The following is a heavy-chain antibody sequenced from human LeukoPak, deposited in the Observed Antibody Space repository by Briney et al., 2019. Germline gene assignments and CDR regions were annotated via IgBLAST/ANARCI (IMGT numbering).Heavy chain of an antibody. V-gene: IGHV3-23*01. CDR1: GFTFSNYA. D-gene: IGHD3-22*01. J-gene: IGHJ4*02. Sequence: GGSLRLSCAASGFTFSNYAMNWVRQSPGKGLEWVSGVTGSGGRTLYADSVKGRFIISRDNSKNTVYLQMNSLRAEDTAIYYCAKEASYDSRAAFESWGQGTLVTGSS. CDR2: VTGSGGRT. CDR3: AKEASYDSRAAFES.